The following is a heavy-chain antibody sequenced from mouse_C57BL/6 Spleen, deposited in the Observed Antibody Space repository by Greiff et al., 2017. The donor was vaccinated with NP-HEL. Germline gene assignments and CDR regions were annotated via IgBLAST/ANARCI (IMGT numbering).Heavy chain of an antibody. D-gene: IGHD1-1*01. CDR3: ARANNYGSSYGGSYYFDY. Sequence: EVQLQQSVAELVRPGASVKLSCTASGFTIKNTYMHWVKQRPEQGLEWIGRIDPANGNTKYAPKFQGKATLTADTSSNTAYLQLSSLTSEDTAIYYCARANNYGSSYGGSYYFDYWGQGTTLTVSS. CDR1: GFTIKNTY. CDR2: IDPANGNT. J-gene: IGHJ2*01. V-gene: IGHV14-3*01.